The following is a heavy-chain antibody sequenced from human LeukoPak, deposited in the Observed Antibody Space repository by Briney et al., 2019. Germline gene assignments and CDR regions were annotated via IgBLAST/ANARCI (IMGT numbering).Heavy chain of an antibody. CDR3: ARLHYYDSSGYQDY. D-gene: IGHD3-22*01. Sequence: PSETLSLTCTVSGGSISSSSYYWSWIRQPPGKGLEWIGEINHSGSTNYNPSLKSRVTISVDTSKNQFSLKLSSVTAADTAVYYCARLHYYDSSGYQDYWGQGTLVTVSS. V-gene: IGHV4-39*07. J-gene: IGHJ4*02. CDR2: INHSGST. CDR1: GGSISSSSYY.